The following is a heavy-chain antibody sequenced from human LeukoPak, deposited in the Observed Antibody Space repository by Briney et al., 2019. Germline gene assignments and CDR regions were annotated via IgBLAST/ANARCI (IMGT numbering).Heavy chain of an antibody. D-gene: IGHD2-2*01. J-gene: IGHJ4*02. CDR1: GYTFTSYY. V-gene: IGHV1-46*03. Sequence: ASVKVSCKASGYTFTSYYMHWVRQAPGQGLEWMGIINPSGGSTSYAQKFQGRVTMTRDTSTSKVYMELSSLRSEDTVVYYCARSPPDQLLFSYWGQGTLVTVSS. CDR2: INPSGGST. CDR3: ARSPPDQLLFSY.